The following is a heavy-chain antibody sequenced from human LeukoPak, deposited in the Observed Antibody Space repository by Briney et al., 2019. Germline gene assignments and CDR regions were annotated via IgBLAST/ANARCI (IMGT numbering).Heavy chain of an antibody. CDR1: GFTFSSYA. CDR3: ATRLVVVIANNWFDP. D-gene: IGHD2-21*01. J-gene: IGHJ5*02. V-gene: IGHV3-23*01. Sequence: ESGGSLRLSCAASGFTFSSYAMSWVRQAPGKGLEWVSAISGSGGSTCYADSVKGRFTISRDNSKNTLYLQMNSLRAEDTAVYYCATRLVVVIANNWFDPWGQGTLVTVSS. CDR2: ISGSGGST.